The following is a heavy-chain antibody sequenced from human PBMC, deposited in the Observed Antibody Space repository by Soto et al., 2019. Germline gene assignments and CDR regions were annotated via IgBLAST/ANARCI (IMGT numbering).Heavy chain of an antibody. CDR1: GFTFSGYN. D-gene: IGHD1-1*01. V-gene: IGHV3-48*02. Sequence: EVQLVESGGGLVQPGGSLRLSCAASGFTFSGYNMNWVRQAPGKGLEWISCIKSDSSGTWYADSVKGRFTMSRDNAKNSRYLQMNSLRDEDTAVYFCARDSNWSSDYWGQGTLVAVSS. CDR3: ARDSNWSSDY. CDR2: IKSDSSGT. J-gene: IGHJ4*02.